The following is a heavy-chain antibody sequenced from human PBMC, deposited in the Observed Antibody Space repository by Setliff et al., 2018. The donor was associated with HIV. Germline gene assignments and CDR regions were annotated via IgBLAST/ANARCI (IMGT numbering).Heavy chain of an antibody. J-gene: IGHJ4*02. CDR2: IYYSGST. Sequence: SETLSLTCTVSGGSISSGAYYWTWIRQHPGKGLEWIGYIYYSGSTYYNPSLKSRVNISVDTSKNQFSLKLSSVTAADTAIYYCATDTAFLQEGTEFWGQGALVTVSS. CDR3: ATDTAFLQEGTEF. CDR1: GGSISSGAYY. V-gene: IGHV4-31*03. D-gene: IGHD5-18*01.